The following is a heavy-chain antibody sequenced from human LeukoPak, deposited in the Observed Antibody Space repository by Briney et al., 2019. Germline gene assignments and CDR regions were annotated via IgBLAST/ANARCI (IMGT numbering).Heavy chain of an antibody. V-gene: IGHV3-69-1*01. CDR2: MTRSSAI. D-gene: IGHD3-10*02. CDR3: ARAQTMFWEFDGFDI. J-gene: IGHJ3*02. Sequence: NPGGSLRLSCAASGFTFSSYSMNWVRQAPGKGLEWVATMTRSSAIFYADSVKGRFTISRDNARNSVYLQMNSLRDDDTAVYSCARAQTMFWEFDGFDIWGRGTKVTVSS. CDR1: GFTFSSYS.